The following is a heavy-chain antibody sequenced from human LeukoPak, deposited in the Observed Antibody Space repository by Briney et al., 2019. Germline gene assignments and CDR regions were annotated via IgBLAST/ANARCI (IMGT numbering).Heavy chain of an antibody. Sequence: SETLSLTCTVSGGSISSYYWSWIRQPPGKGLEWIGYIYYSGSTNHNPSLKSRVTISVDTSKNQFSLKLSSVTAADTAVYYCAREGYSYGHDYWGQGTLVTVSS. CDR3: AREGYSYGHDY. J-gene: IGHJ4*02. CDR2: IYYSGST. CDR1: GGSISSYY. D-gene: IGHD5-18*01. V-gene: IGHV4-59*01.